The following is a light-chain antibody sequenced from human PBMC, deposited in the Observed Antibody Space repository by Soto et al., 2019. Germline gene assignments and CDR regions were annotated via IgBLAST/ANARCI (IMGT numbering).Light chain of an antibody. CDR1: QAINSW. Sequence: DIQMTQSPSSVSASVGDRVTITCRASQAINSWLAWYQQKPGKAPKLLIYTTSSLQSGVPLRFSGSGSGTDFTLTISSLQPEDFATYYCQQANSFPLTFGGGTKVEIK. V-gene: IGKV1-12*01. J-gene: IGKJ4*01. CDR2: TTS. CDR3: QQANSFPLT.